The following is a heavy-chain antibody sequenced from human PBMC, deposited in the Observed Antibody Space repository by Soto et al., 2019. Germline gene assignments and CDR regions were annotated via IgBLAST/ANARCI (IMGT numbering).Heavy chain of an antibody. Sequence: ASVKVSCKVSGYTLTELSMHWVRQAPGKGLEWMGGFDPEDGETIYAQKFQGRVTMTEDTSTDTAYMELSSLRSEDTAVYYCATAIIRFGELLPDYWGQGTLVTVSS. CDR1: GYTLTELS. D-gene: IGHD3-10*01. CDR3: ATAIIRFGELLPDY. J-gene: IGHJ4*02. V-gene: IGHV1-24*01. CDR2: FDPEDGET.